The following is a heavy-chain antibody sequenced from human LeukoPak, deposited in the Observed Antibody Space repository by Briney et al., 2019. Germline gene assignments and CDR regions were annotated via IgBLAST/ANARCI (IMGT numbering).Heavy chain of an antibody. J-gene: IGHJ6*03. CDR3: ASRRSPYCSSTSCRGRDGYSRLYYMDV. CDR1: GGTFSSYA. CDR2: IIPIFGTA. Sequence: ASVKVSCKASGGTFSSYAISWVRQAPGQGLEWMGGIIPIFGTANYAQKFQGRVTITTDESTSTAYMELSSLRSEDTAVYYCASRRSPYCSSTSCRGRDGYSRLYYMDVWGKGTTVTVSS. D-gene: IGHD2-2*01. V-gene: IGHV1-69*05.